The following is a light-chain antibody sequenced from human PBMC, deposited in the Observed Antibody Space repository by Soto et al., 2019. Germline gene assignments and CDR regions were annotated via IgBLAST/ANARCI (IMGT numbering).Light chain of an antibody. CDR3: HQYGTSPRT. V-gene: IGKV3-20*01. J-gene: IGKJ1*01. CDR2: GVS. Sequence: EIVLTQSPGTLSLSPGERATLSCRASQTIYKTHLAWYQQKGGQTPRLLIYGVSSRATGIPDRFSGSGSGTDFTLTISRLEPEDFAVYFCHQYGTSPRTFGQGTKVEI. CDR1: QTIYKTH.